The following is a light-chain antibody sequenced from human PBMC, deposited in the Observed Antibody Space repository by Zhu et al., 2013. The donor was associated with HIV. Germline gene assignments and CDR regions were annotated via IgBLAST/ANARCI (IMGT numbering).Light chain of an antibody. V-gene: IGKV4-1*01. CDR1: QSVLYSSNNKNY. Sequence: DIVMTQSPDSLAVSLGERATINCKSSQSVLYSSNNKNYLAWYQQKPGQPPKXLIYWASTRESGVPDRFSGSGSGTDFTLTISSLQAEDVAVYYCQQYYRTPLTFGGGTEGGGSN. J-gene: IGKJ4*01. CDR2: WAS. CDR3: QQYYRTPLT.